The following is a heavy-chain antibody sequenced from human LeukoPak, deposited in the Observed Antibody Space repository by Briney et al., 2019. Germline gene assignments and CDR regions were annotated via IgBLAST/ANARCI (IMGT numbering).Heavy chain of an antibody. D-gene: IGHD1-26*01. J-gene: IGHJ4*02. Sequence: PSETLSLTCAVYGEPFNGYYWNWIRQSPGKGLEWIGEINHSGSTNYNPSLKSRVTISVDTSKNQFSLKLNSVTAADTAVYYCARGPTTSGSYSYFDYWGQGTLVTVSS. V-gene: IGHV4-34*01. CDR2: INHSGST. CDR3: ARGPTTSGSYSYFDY. CDR1: GEPFNGYY.